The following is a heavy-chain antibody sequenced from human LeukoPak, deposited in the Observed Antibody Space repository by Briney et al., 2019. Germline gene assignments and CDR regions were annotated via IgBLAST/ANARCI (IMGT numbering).Heavy chain of an antibody. J-gene: IGHJ4*02. D-gene: IGHD2-2*01. CDR1: GGSFSGYY. CDR3: ARVVVVVPAAIKGYAYYFDY. CDR2: INHSGST. V-gene: IGHV4-34*01. Sequence: PSETLSLTCAVYGGSFSGYYWSWIRQPPGKGLEWIGEINHSGSTNYSPSLKSRVTISVDTSKNQFSLKLSSVTAADTAVYYCARVVVVVPAAIKGYAYYFDYWGQGTLVTVSS.